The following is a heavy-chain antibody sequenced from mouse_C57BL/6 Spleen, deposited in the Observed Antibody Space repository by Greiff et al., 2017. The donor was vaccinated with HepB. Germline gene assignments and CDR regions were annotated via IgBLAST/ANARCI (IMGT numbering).Heavy chain of an antibody. J-gene: IGHJ2*01. CDR2: ISYDGSN. Sequence: DVKLQESGPGLVKPSQSLSLTCSVTGYSITSGYYWNWIRQFPGNKLEWMGYISYDGSNNYNPSLKNRISITRDTSKNQFFLKLNSVTTEDTATYYGARERELVHFDYWGQGTTLTVSS. CDR1: GYSITSGYY. D-gene: IGHD4-1*01. CDR3: ARERELVHFDY. V-gene: IGHV3-6*01.